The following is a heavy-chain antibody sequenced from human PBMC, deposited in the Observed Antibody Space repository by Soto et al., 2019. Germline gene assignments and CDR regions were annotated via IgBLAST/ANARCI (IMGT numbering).Heavy chain of an antibody. V-gene: IGHV3-64*01. J-gene: IGHJ4*02. CDR1: GFTFSSYA. D-gene: IGHD3-10*01. CDR2: ISGNGGSA. Sequence: GGSLRLSCAASGFTFSSYAMAWVRQAPGKGLECVSGISGNGGSAYYANSVQGRFTISRDNSKNTLYLQMGSLRAEDMALYYCARSEDYYGSGSYYKHWGQGTLVTVSS. CDR3: ARSEDYYGSGSYYKH.